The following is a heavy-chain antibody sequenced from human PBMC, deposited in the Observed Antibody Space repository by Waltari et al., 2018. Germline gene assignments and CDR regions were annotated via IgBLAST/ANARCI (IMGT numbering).Heavy chain of an antibody. CDR1: GYSFTSYN. D-gene: IGHD3-10*01. CDR2: MNPTSGST. J-gene: IGHJ6*03. V-gene: IGHV1-8*03. CDR3: ARDYGSGTYYYMDV. Sequence: QVQLVQSGSEVKKPGASVPVSCKASGYSFTSYNINWVRQAAGQGLEWMGWMNPTSGSTGYAQKFQDRVTITRNTSIGTAYMELRSLRSEDTAVYYCARDYGSGTYYYMDVWGKGTTVTVSS.